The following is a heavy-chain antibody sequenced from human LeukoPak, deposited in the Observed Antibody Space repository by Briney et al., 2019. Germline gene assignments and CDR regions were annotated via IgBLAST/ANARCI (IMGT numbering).Heavy chain of an antibody. CDR2: INHSGST. Sequence: SETLSLTCAVYGGSFSGYYWSWIRQPPGRGLEWIGEINHSGSTNYNPSLKSRVTISVDTSKNQFSLKLSSVTAADTAVYYCARGRGSSSWYRGVFFDYWGQGTLVTVSS. V-gene: IGHV4-34*01. J-gene: IGHJ4*02. CDR1: GGSFSGYY. CDR3: ARGRGSSSWYRGVFFDY. D-gene: IGHD6-13*01.